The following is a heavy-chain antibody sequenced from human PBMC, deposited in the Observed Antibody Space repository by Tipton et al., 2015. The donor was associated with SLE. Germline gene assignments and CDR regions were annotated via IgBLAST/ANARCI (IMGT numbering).Heavy chain of an antibody. D-gene: IGHD5-12*01. CDR2: IYSGGST. V-gene: IGHV3-23*03. J-gene: IGHJ4*02. CDR1: GFAFSSYA. Sequence: SLRLSCAASGFAFSSYAMNWVRQAPGKGLEWVSVIYSGGSTDYADSVKGRFTVSRDRSENTVYLQMNSLRVEDTAIYYCASLERYSGYDWHFDYWGQGTLVTVSS. CDR3: ASLERYSGYDWHFDY.